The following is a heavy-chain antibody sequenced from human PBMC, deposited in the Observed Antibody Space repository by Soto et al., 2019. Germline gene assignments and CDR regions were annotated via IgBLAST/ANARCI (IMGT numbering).Heavy chain of an antibody. CDR3: ASGRGLDNSGRSQLDS. D-gene: IGHD4-4*01. V-gene: IGHV1-69*01. J-gene: IGHJ4*02. Sequence: QVQLVQSGAEVKKPGSSVRVSCKASGDSFSKYTVNWVRQAPRQGLEWMGGIIPRFGTTNYAPTLQGRVSITADQSMNTVYMELSSLRSEDTALYDGASGRGLDNSGRSQLDSWGQGTLVTVSS. CDR1: GDSFSKYT. CDR2: IIPRFGTT.